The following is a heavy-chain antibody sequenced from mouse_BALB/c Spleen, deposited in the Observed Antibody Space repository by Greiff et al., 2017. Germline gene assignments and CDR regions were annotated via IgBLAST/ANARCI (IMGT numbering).Heavy chain of an antibody. Sequence: QVQLKESGPGLVAPSQSLSITCTVSGFSLTSYGVHWVRQPPGKGLEWLGVIWAGGSTNYNSALMSRLSISKDNSKSQVFLKMNSLQTDDTAMYYCARERPSYYGNYGYAMDYWGQGTSVTVSS. D-gene: IGHD2-10*01. J-gene: IGHJ4*01. CDR3: ARERPSYYGNYGYAMDY. CDR1: GFSLTSYG. CDR2: IWAGGST. V-gene: IGHV2-9*02.